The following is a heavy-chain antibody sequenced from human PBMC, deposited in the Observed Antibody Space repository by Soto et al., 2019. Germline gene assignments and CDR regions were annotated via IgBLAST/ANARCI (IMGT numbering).Heavy chain of an antibody. CDR1: GFTCHNYA. CDR2: ISWNSGNI. CDR3: ANDHYDSVTGNNNWFDP. V-gene: IGHV3-9*01. D-gene: IGHD3-9*01. Sequence: EVQLVESGGGLVQPGRSLRLSCEASGFTCHNYAMHWVRQAPGKGLEWVAGISWNSGNIDFGDSVKGRFTISRDNAKNSLSLQMNSLTPEDTAVYYCANDHYDSVTGNNNWFDPWCQGTLVTVSS. J-gene: IGHJ5*02.